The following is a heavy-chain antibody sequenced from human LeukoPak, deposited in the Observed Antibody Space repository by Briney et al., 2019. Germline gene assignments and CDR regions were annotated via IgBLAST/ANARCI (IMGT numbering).Heavy chain of an antibody. V-gene: IGHV1-46*01. D-gene: IGHD5-18*01. CDR3: ARAFYGYSFRYYYYMDV. CDR2: INPSGGST. J-gene: IGHJ6*03. Sequence: HRASVKVSCKASGYTFTSYYMHWVRQAPGQGLEWMGIINPSGGSTSYAQKFQGRVTMTRDMSTSTDYMELSSLRSEDTAVYYCARAFYGYSFRYYYYMDVWGKGTTVTVSS. CDR1: GYTFTSYY.